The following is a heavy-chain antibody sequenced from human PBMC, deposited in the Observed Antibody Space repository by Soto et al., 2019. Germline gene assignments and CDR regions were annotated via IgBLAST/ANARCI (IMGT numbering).Heavy chain of an antibody. Sequence: GGSLRLSCAASGFTFSSYSMNWVRQAPGKGLEWVSSISSSSSYIYYADSVKGRFTISRDNAKNSLYLQMNSLRAEDTAVYYCARSPSLPGYCSSTSCPQDYWGQGTLVTVSS. CDR2: ISSSSSYI. CDR1: GFTFSSYS. J-gene: IGHJ4*02. V-gene: IGHV3-21*01. D-gene: IGHD2-2*01. CDR3: ARSPSLPGYCSSTSCPQDY.